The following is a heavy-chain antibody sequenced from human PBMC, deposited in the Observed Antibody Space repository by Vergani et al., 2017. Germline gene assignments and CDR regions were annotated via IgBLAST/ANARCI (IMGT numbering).Heavy chain of an antibody. J-gene: IGHJ4*01. CDR1: GHSISSGYY. D-gene: IGHD3-10*01. CDR2: SYHSGCT. Sequence: QVQLQESGPGLVKPSETLSLTCAVSGHSISSGYYWGWIRQPPGKGLEWIGSSYHSGCTSYNPSLKSRVTISVDTSKNQFSLKLSAVTAADTAVYYCAGHTGTMVRGVRHPFDYWGQGTLVTVSS. CDR3: AGHTGTMVRGVRHPFDY. V-gene: IGHV4-38-2*01.